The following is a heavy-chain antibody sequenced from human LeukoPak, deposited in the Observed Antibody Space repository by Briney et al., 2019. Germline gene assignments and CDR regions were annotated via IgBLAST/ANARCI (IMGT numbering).Heavy chain of an antibody. V-gene: IGHV3-33*01. CDR2: IWLDGRNE. CDR1: GFTFSSYA. Sequence: GGSLRLSCAASGFTFSSYAMHWVRQAPGKGLEWVALIWLDGRNEYYADSVKGRFTISRDNSKSTLYLQLNSLRAEDTAVYYCARDHGSGSYDAFDIWGQGTMVTVSS. D-gene: IGHD3-10*01. CDR3: ARDHGSGSYDAFDI. J-gene: IGHJ3*02.